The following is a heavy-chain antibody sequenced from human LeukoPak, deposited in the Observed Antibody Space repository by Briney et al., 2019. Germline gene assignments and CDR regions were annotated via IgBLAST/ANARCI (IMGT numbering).Heavy chain of an antibody. V-gene: IGHV3-30*18. J-gene: IGHJ4*02. CDR2: ISYDGSNK. D-gene: IGHD3-22*01. Sequence: GGSLRLSCAASGFTFSSYAMSWVRQAPGKGLEWVAVISYDGSNKYYADSVKGRFTISRDNSKNTLYLQMNSLRAEDTAVYYCAKDTEGITMIGPFDYWGQGTLVTVSS. CDR1: GFTFSSYA. CDR3: AKDTEGITMIGPFDY.